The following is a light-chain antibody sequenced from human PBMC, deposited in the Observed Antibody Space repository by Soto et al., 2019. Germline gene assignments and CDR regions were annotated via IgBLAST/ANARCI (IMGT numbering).Light chain of an antibody. Sequence: EILLTQSPGTLSLSPGERATLSCRTSQSVGSTYLAWCQQKPGQAPRLLIYEAARRATGIPDRFSGSGSGTDFTLTISRLEPEDFAVYYCQQFGSSPRYTFGQGTKLEI. CDR2: EAA. V-gene: IGKV3-20*01. J-gene: IGKJ2*01. CDR1: QSVGSTY. CDR3: QQFGSSPRYT.